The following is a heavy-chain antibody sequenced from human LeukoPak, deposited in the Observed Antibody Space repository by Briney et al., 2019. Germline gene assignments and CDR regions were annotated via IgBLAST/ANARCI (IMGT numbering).Heavy chain of an antibody. J-gene: IGHJ4*02. D-gene: IGHD3-10*01. CDR2: INHSGST. V-gene: IGHV4-34*01. CDR1: GGSFSGYY. CDR3: ARRTKYYYGSGSYHDY. Sequence: SETLSLTCAVYGGSFSGYYWSWIRQPPGKGLEWIGEINHSGSTNYNPSLKSRVTISVDTSKNQFSLKLSSVTAADTAVYYCARRTKYYYGSGSYHDYWGQGTLVTVSS.